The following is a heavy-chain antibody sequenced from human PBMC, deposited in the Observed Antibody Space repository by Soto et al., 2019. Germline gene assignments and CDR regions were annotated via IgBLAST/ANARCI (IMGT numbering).Heavy chain of an antibody. D-gene: IGHD3-22*01. V-gene: IGHV1-2*04. CDR1: GYTFTGYY. CDR2: INPKSGGT. CDR3: ARDLYDPSGYYLDLPDY. J-gene: IGHJ4*02. Sequence: GASVKVSCKASGYTFTGYYMHWVRQAPGQGLEWMGWINPKSGGTNYAQKFEGWVTMTRDTSISTVYMELSRLRYDDTAVYYCARDLYDPSGYYLDLPDYWGQGTLVTVSS.